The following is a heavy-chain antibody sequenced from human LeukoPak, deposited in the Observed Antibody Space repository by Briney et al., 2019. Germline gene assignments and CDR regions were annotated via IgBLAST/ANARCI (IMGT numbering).Heavy chain of an antibody. V-gene: IGHV3-7*01. D-gene: IGHD6-13*01. Sequence: GGSLRLSCAPSGFTFSSYWMSWVRQAPGKGLEWVANMKYDGSEKYYVDSVKGRFTISRDNAKNSLYLQMNSLRAEDTAVYYCARDIEAAGLFLDYWGQGTLVTVSS. CDR2: MKYDGSEK. J-gene: IGHJ4*02. CDR3: ARDIEAAGLFLDY. CDR1: GFTFSSYW.